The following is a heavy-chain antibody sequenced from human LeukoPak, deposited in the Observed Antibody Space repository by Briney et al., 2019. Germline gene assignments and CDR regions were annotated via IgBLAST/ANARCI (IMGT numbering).Heavy chain of an antibody. CDR3: ARDPYSGSYGDYYYYYMDV. CDR2: ISSSGSTI. V-gene: IGHV3-48*03. D-gene: IGHD1-26*01. J-gene: IGHJ6*03. CDR1: GFTFSSYE. Sequence: PGGSLRLPCAASGFTFSSYEMNWVRQAPGKGLEWVSYISSSGSTIYYADSVKGRFTISRDNAKNSLYLQMNSLRAEDTAVYYCARDPYSGSYGDYYYYYMDVWGKGTTVTISS.